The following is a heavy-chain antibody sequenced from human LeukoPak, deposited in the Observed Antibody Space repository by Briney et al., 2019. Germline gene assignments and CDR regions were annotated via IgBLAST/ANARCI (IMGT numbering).Heavy chain of an antibody. CDR1: GGSISSYY. CDR2: IYYSGST. V-gene: IGHV4-59*01. CDR3: ARDALSSSPLNYFDY. D-gene: IGHD6-13*01. J-gene: IGHJ4*02. Sequence: PSETLSLTCTVSGGSISSYYWSWIRQPPGKGLEWIGYIYYSGSTSYNPSLKSRVTISVDTSKNQFSLKLSSVTAADTAVYYCARDALSSSPLNYFDYWGQGTLVTVSS.